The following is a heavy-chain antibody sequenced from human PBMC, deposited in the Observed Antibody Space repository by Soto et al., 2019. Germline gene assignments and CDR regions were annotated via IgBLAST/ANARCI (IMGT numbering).Heavy chain of an antibody. J-gene: IGHJ6*02. V-gene: IGHV4-38-2*02. Sequence: PSETLSLTCTVSVYSISTCYYWAWVRQSPGKGLEWIGSVYRSGAAYYSPTLKSRVTISADTSKNQFSLNLRSVTVGDTARYFCARAHESGDYHGMSIWGPGITVTVSS. CDR1: VYSISTCYY. CDR2: VYRSGAA. CDR3: ARAHESGDYHGMSI.